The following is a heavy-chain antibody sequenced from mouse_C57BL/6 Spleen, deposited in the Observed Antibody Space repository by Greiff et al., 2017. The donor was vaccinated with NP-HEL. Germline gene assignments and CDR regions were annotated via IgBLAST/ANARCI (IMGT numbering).Heavy chain of an antibody. CDR2: IHPNSGST. J-gene: IGHJ2*01. V-gene: IGHV1-64*01. CDR3: ARYSGSVYFDY. Sequence: QVQLQQPGAELVKPGASVKLSCKASGYTFTSYWIHWVKQRPGQGLEWIGMIHPNSGSTNYNEKFKSKATLTVDKSSSTAYMQLSSLTSEDSAVYYCARYSGSVYFDYWGQGTTLTVSS. D-gene: IGHD1-1*01. CDR1: GYTFTSYW.